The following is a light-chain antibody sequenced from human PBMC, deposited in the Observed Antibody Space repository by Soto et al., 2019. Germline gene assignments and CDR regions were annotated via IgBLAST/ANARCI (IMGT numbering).Light chain of an antibody. CDR1: QSVSSY. CDR2: DAS. J-gene: IGKJ3*01. CDR3: QQRSNWPPFS. Sequence: EIVLTQSPATLSLSPGERATLSCRASQSVSSYLVWYQQKPGQAPRLLIYDASTRATGVPARFSGSGSGTDFTRTISSLEPEEFAVYYCQQRSNWPPFSFGPGTTVDIK. V-gene: IGKV3-11*01.